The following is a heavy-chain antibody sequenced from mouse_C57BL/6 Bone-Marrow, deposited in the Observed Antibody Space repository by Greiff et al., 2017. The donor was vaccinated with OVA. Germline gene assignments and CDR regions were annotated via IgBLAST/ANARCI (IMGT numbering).Heavy chain of an antibody. CDR3: AREDGNWFAY. V-gene: IGHV1-4*01. CDR2: INPSSGYT. J-gene: IGHJ3*01. Sequence: VHLVESGAELARPGASVKMSCKASGYTFTSYTMHWVKQRPGQGLEWIGYINPSSGYTKYNQKFKDKATLTADKSSSTAYMQLSSLTSEDSAVYYCAREDGNWFAYWGQGTLVTVSA. CDR1: GYTFTSYT. D-gene: IGHD2-1*01.